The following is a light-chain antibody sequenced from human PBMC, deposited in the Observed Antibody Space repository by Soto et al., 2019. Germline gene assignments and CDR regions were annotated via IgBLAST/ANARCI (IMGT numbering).Light chain of an antibody. J-gene: IGKJ1*01. CDR2: AAS. CDR1: QGISSY. CDR3: QQYYSYPRT. Sequence: RRAQPPGCFSASKGDRVTITCRASQGISSYLAWYQQKPGKAPKLLIYAASTLQSGVPSRFSGSGSGTDFTLTISFLQSEEFATYDCQQYYSYPRTFGKGTKVDI. V-gene: IGKV1-8*01.